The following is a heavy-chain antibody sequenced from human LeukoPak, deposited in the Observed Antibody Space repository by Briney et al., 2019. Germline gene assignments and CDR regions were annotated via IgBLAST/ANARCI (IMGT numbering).Heavy chain of an antibody. CDR1: GFTFSAYG. D-gene: IGHD7-27*01. J-gene: IGHJ2*01. CDR2: IWYDGSDK. Sequence: GGSLRLSCATSGFTFSAYGMHWVRQAPGKGLEWVAVIWYDGSDKYYADSVKGRFTISRDNSKNTLYLQVNSLRAEDTAVYYCARDLAAGEHFYFDLWGRGALVTVSS. CDR3: ARDLAAGEHFYFDL. V-gene: IGHV3-33*01.